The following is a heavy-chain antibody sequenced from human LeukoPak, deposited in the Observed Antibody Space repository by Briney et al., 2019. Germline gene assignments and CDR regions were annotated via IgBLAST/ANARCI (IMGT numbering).Heavy chain of an antibody. CDR1: GCTFSSYA. CDR2: ISYDGSNK. Sequence: GRSLRLSCAASGCTFSSYAMHWVRQAPGKGLEWVAVISYDGSNKYYADSVKGRFTISRDNAKNSLYLQMNSLRAEDTALYYCASQGGILTGYFDYWGQGTLVTLSS. D-gene: IGHD3-9*01. J-gene: IGHJ4*02. CDR3: ASQGGILTGYFDY. V-gene: IGHV3-30-3*01.